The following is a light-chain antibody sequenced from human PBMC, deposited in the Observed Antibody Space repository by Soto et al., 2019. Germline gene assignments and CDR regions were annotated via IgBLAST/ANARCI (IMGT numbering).Light chain of an antibody. CDR2: WAS. CDR1: QSVLYSSNNKNY. V-gene: IGKV4-1*01. CDR3: QQYYITPPT. J-gene: IGKJ1*01. Sequence: DIVMTQSPDSLAVSLGERATINCKSSQSVLYSSNNKNYLAWYQQKPGQPPKLLIYWASTRESGVPDRFSGSGSGTDFTLTISSLQAEEVAVYYCQQYYITPPTFGQGTKVEIK.